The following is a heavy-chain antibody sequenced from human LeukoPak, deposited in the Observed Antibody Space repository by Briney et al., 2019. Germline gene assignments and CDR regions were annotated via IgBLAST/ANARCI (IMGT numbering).Heavy chain of an antibody. CDR3: VSSSWAFDY. Sequence: SETLSLTCIVSGGSISRSSYYWGRVRQPPGKGLEWIGSTYHSGRTYSNPSLKSRVTISVDTSKNQFSLKVSSVTAADTAVYYCVSSSWAFDYWGQGTLVTVSS. CDR1: GGSISRSSYY. J-gene: IGHJ4*02. CDR2: TYHSGRT. D-gene: IGHD6-13*01. V-gene: IGHV4-39*01.